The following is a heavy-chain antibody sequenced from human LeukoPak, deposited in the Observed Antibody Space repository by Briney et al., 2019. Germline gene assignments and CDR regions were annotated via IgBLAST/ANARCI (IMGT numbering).Heavy chain of an antibody. CDR3: AREIVGATWGAFDI. V-gene: IGHV3-30*03. J-gene: IGHJ3*02. Sequence: GGSLRLSCAASGFTFSRYAMHWVRQAPGKGLEWVAVISNDGNNKYYADSVKGRFTISRDNYENTLYLQMNSLRAEDTAVYYCAREIVGATWGAFDIWGQGTVVTVSS. CDR2: ISNDGNNK. D-gene: IGHD1-26*01. CDR1: GFTFSRYA.